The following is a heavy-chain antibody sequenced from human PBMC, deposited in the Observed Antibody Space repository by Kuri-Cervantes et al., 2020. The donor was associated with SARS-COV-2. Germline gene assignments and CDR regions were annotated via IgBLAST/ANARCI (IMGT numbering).Heavy chain of an antibody. CDR1: GFNFATYG. CDR2: IWFGGTNK. J-gene: IGHJ5*02. V-gene: IGHV3-33*08. D-gene: IGHD6-19*01. Sequence: GESLKISCAASGFNFATYGMHWVRQAPGKGLEWVALIWFGGTNKYYADSVKGRFTISRDNAKNSLYPQMNSLRAEDTAVYYCARAGYSSGWYPPNWFDPWGQGTLVTVSS. CDR3: ARAGYSSGWYPPNWFDP.